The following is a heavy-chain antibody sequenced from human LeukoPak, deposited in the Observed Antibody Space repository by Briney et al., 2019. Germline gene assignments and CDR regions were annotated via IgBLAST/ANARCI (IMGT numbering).Heavy chain of an antibody. CDR3: ARGATRDYYYYGMDV. J-gene: IGHJ6*02. Sequence: GGSLRLSCEASGFTFSSYAMHWVRQAPGKGLEWVAVISYDGSNKYYADSVKGRFTISRDNSKNTLYLQMNSLRAEDTAVYYCARGATRDYYYYGMDVWGQGTTVTVSS. V-gene: IGHV3-30-3*01. CDR1: GFTFSSYA. CDR2: ISYDGSNK.